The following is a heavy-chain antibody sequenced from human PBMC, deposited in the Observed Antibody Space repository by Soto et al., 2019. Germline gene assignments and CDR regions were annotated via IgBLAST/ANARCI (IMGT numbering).Heavy chain of an antibody. CDR3: ARERKPLPGYSYGYNYYYYGMDV. CDR1: GGSISSYY. CDR2: IYYSGST. V-gene: IGHV4-59*01. J-gene: IGHJ6*02. Sequence: SETLSLTCTVSGGSISSYYWSWIRQPPGKGLEWIGYIYYSGSTNYNPSLKSRVTISVDTSKNQFSLKLSSVTAADTAVYYCARERKPLPGYSYGYNYYYYGMDVWGQGTTVTVSS. D-gene: IGHD5-18*01.